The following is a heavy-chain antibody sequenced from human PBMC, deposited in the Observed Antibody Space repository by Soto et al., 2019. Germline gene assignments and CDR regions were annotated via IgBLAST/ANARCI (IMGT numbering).Heavy chain of an antibody. D-gene: IGHD6-6*01. J-gene: IGHJ6*02. CDR2: INAGNGNT. Sequence: ASVKVSCKASGYTFTSYAMHWVRQAPGQRLEWMGWINAGNGNTKYSQKFQGRVTITRDTSASTAYMELSSLRSEDTAVYYCARDKPTYGSSPNLGYYYYYGMDVWGQGTTVTVSS. CDR1: GYTFTSYA. V-gene: IGHV1-3*01. CDR3: ARDKPTYGSSPNLGYYYYYGMDV.